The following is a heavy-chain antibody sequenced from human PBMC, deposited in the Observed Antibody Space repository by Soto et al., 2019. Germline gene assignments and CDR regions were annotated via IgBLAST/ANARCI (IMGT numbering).Heavy chain of an antibody. CDR2: ISAYNGNT. J-gene: IGHJ4*02. CDR1: GYTFTSYG. D-gene: IGHD3-22*01. CDR3: ARARPYYYDSSGFGDCDY. Sequence: ASVKVSCKASGYTFTSYGISWVRQAPGQGLEWMGWISAYNGNTNYAQKLQGRVTMTTDTSTSTAYMELRSLRSDDTAVYYCARARPYYYDSSGFGDCDYWGQGTLVTVSS. V-gene: IGHV1-18*04.